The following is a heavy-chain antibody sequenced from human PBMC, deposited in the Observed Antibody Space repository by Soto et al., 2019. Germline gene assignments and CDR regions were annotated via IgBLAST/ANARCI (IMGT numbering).Heavy chain of an antibody. CDR3: TRGSYGVYDY. CDR1: GFRFSDYS. J-gene: IGHJ4*02. Sequence: EVQLVESGGGLVKPGASLRLSCAASGFRFSDYSMNWVRQVPGKGLEWVSSISSNSGYTLYTDSVKGRFTISRDNAKSSLYLQMSSLRDEDTAVYYCTRGSYGVYDYWGQGTLVTVSS. CDR2: ISSNSGYT. D-gene: IGHD4-17*01. V-gene: IGHV3-21*02.